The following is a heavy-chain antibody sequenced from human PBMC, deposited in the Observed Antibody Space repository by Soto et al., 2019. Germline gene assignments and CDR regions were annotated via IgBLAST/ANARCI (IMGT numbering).Heavy chain of an antibody. Sequence: QVQLVESGGGVVQPGRSLRLSCAASGFTFSSYGMHWVRQAPGKGLEWVAVISYDGSNKYYADSVKGRFTISRDNSKNTLYRQMNSLRAEDTAVYYCAKGHYGSGSYFDYWGQGTLVTVSS. CDR2: ISYDGSNK. D-gene: IGHD3-10*01. J-gene: IGHJ4*02. CDR1: GFTFSSYG. V-gene: IGHV3-30*18. CDR3: AKGHYGSGSYFDY.